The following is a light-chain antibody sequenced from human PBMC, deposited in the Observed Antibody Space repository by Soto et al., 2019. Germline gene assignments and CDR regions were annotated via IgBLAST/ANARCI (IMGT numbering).Light chain of an antibody. CDR2: EVS. V-gene: IGLV2-14*01. CDR3: SSYTSSNTWV. Sequence: QSVLTQPASVSGSPGQSITISCTGTSSNVGGYNSVSWYQQHPGKAPKLMIYEVSNRPSGVSYRFSGSKSGNTASLSISGLQAEDEADYYCSSYTSSNTWVFGGGTKVTVL. J-gene: IGLJ3*02. CDR1: SSNVGGYNS.